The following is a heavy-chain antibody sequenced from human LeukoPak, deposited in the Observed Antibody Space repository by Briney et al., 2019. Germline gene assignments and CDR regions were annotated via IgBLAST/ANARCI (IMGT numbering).Heavy chain of an antibody. Sequence: PSETLSLTCAVYGGSFSGYYWSWIRQPPGKGLEWIGEINHSGSTNYNPSLKSRVTISVDTSKNQFSLKLSSVTAADTAVYYCARLVAAAAVRYWGQGTLVTVSS. CDR2: INHSGST. J-gene: IGHJ4*02. D-gene: IGHD6-13*01. V-gene: IGHV4-34*01. CDR1: GGSFSGYY. CDR3: ARLVAAAAVRY.